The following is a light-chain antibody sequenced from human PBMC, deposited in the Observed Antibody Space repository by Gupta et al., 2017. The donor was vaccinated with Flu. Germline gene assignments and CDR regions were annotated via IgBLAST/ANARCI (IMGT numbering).Light chain of an antibody. V-gene: IGLV2-14*01. CDR2: EVS. CDR3: SSYTSTNTVVV. J-gene: IGLJ2*01. Sequence: IAISCTGTSGDGGGYDYVSWYQQHPGKAPKLILFEVSRRPGGISDRFSGSKSGNTASLTISGLLAEDEACYYCSSYTSTNTVVVFGGGTKLTVL. CDR1: SGDGGGYDY.